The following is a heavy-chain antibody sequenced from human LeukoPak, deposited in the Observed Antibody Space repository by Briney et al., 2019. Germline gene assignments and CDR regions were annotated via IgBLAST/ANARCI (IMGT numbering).Heavy chain of an antibody. J-gene: IGHJ6*03. Sequence: GALRLSCAASGFSFSTYGMHWVRQPPGKGLEWVAFIRNDGSYKYYADSVKGRFTISRDNSKNTLYLQMNSLRAEDTSVYYCAKDSDCPSAGCYDYYYYYMDVWGKGTTVTVSS. CDR1: GFSFSTYG. D-gene: IGHD2-2*01. CDR3: AKDSDCPSAGCYDYYYYYMDV. V-gene: IGHV3-30*02. CDR2: IRNDGSYK.